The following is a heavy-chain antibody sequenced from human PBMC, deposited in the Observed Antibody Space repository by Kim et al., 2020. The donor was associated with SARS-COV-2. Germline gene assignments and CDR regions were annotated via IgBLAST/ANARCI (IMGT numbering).Heavy chain of an antibody. D-gene: IGHD3-10*01. Sequence: GGSLRLSCAASGFTFSSYAMSWVRQAPGKGLEWVSAISGSGGSTYYADSVKGRFTICRDNSKNTLYLQMNSLGAEDTAVYYCAKGPKRIWFGELTGSHYHGMDVWGQGTTVTVSS. CDR2: ISGSGGST. CDR3: AKGPKRIWFGELTGSHYHGMDV. CDR1: GFTFSSYA. V-gene: IGHV3-23*01. J-gene: IGHJ6*02.